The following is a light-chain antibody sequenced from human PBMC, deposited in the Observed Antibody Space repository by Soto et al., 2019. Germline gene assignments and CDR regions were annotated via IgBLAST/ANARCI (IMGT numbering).Light chain of an antibody. CDR1: SSNIESNY. V-gene: IGLV1-47*01. J-gene: IGLJ3*02. Sequence: QSVLTQPPSASGTPGQRVTISCSGSSSNIESNYVYWYQQLPGSAPKLLIYRNDQRPSGVPDRFSGSKSGTSASLAISGLRSEDEAYYYCAAWDDSLSALVFGGGTKLTVL. CDR2: RND. CDR3: AAWDDSLSALV.